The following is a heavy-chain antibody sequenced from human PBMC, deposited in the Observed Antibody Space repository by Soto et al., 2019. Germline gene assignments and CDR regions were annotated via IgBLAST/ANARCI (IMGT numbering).Heavy chain of an antibody. Sequence: SETLSLTCSLYSGSLSGYYWSWIRQPPGKGLEWIGEISPSGTTNYSPSLKSRVSISVDTSKNQFSLNLTSLTAADTAVYYCARAPKVSGSAQTRPDFWGQGSLVT. CDR2: ISPSGTT. J-gene: IGHJ4*02. D-gene: IGHD6-6*01. CDR3: ARAPKVSGSAQTRPDF. V-gene: IGHV4-34*01. CDR1: SGSLSGYY.